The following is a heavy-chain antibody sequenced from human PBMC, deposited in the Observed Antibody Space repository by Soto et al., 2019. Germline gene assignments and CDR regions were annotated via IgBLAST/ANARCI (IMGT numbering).Heavy chain of an antibody. V-gene: IGHV3-73*01. CDR1: GFTFSGSA. Sequence: GGSLRLSCAASGFTFSGSAMHWVRQASGKGLEWVGRIRSKANSYATAYAASVKGRFTISRDDSKNTAYLQMNSLKTEDTAVYYCTGGVYYDSSGYYLGGFDYWGQGTLVTVSS. CDR3: TGGVYYDSSGYYLGGFDY. J-gene: IGHJ4*02. D-gene: IGHD3-22*01. CDR2: IRSKANSYAT.